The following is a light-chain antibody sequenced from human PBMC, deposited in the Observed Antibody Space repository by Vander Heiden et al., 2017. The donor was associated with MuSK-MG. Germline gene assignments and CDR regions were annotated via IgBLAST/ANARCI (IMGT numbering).Light chain of an antibody. V-gene: IGKV3D-20*01. CDR3: QQYSSSFT. CDR1: QSVSSSF. J-gene: IGKJ3*01. CDR2: DAT. Sequence: EIVLTHSPATLSLSPGDRATLTCRASQSVSSSFLAWYQQKPGLAPRLLISDATSRATGIPDRCSGSGSGTDFTLTISRLEPEDFAVYYCQQYSSSFTFGPGTKVDIK.